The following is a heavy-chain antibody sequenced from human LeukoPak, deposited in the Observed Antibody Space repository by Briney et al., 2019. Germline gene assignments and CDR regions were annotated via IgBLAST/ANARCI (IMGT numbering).Heavy chain of an antibody. D-gene: IGHD3-10*01. CDR3: ARDRDYYMDV. Sequence: GGSLRLSCAASGFTFSSYEMNWVRQAPGKGLEWVSYISSSGSTIYYADSVKGRFTISRDDAKNSLYLQMNSLRAEDTAVYYCARDRDYYMDVWGKGTTVTVSS. V-gene: IGHV3-48*03. CDR2: ISSSGSTI. CDR1: GFTFSSYE. J-gene: IGHJ6*03.